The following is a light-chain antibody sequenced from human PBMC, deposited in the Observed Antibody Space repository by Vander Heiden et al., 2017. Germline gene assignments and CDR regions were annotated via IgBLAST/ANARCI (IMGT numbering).Light chain of an antibody. Sequence: DIQMTKSPSSLSASVGDRVTITCRASQSISSYLNWYQQQPGKAPKLLIYAASSLQSGVPSRFSGSGSGTYFTLTISMLQPEDFATYYCQHSDSTPFTFGHGTKVDIK. V-gene: IGKV1-39*01. CDR2: AAS. CDR1: QSISSY. CDR3: QHSDSTPFT. J-gene: IGKJ3*01.